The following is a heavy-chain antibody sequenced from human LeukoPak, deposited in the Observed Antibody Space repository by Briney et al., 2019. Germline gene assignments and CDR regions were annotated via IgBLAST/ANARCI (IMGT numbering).Heavy chain of an antibody. D-gene: IGHD6-19*01. CDR1: GGSFSTYY. Sequence: PSETLSLTCAVYGGSFSTYYWSWIRQPPGKGLEWIGEINHSGSTNYNPSLKSRVTISVDKSKNQFSLKLSSVTAADTAVYYCARGGAVAGTRGSYYYYYYYMDVWGKGTTVTVSS. CDR3: ARGGAVAGTRGSYYYYYYYMDV. J-gene: IGHJ6*03. CDR2: INHSGST. V-gene: IGHV4-34*01.